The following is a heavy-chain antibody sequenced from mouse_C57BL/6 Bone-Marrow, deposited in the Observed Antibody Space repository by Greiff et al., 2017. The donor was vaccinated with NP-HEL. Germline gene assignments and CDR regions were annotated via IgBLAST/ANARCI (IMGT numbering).Heavy chain of an antibody. V-gene: IGHV1-15*01. CDR3: TRRGGSSYAAMDY. Sequence: VQLQQSGAELVRPGASVTLSCKASGYTFTDYEMHWVKQTPVHGLEWIGAIDPETGGTAYNQKFKGKAILTADKSSSTAYMELRSLTSEDSAVYYCTRRGGSSYAAMDYWGQETSVTVSS. D-gene: IGHD1-1*01. CDR2: IDPETGGT. CDR1: GYTFTDYE. J-gene: IGHJ4*01.